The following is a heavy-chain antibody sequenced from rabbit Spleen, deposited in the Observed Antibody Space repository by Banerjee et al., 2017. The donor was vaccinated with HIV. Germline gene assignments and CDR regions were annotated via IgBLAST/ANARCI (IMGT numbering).Heavy chain of an antibody. D-gene: IGHD1-1*01. CDR2: IYAGSSGST. J-gene: IGHJ6*01. CDR1: GFSFSSSYW. CDR3: ARDTSSSFSSYGMDL. V-gene: IGHV1S45*01. Sequence: QEQLVESGGDLVKPEGSLTLTCTASGFSFSSSYWICWVRQAPGKGLEWIACIYAGSSGSTYYASWAKGRFTISKTSSTTVTLQMTSLTAADTAAYFCARDTSSSFSSYGMDLWGQGTLVTVS.